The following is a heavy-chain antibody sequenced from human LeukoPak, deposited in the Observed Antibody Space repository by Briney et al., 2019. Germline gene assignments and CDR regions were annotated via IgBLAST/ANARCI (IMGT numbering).Heavy chain of an antibody. V-gene: IGHV3-74*01. D-gene: IGHD3-3*01. CDR1: GFTFSSYW. Sequence: GGSLRLSCAASGFTFSSYWMHWVRQAPGKGLVWVSRINGDGSSTSYADSVKGRFTISRDNAKNTLYLQMNSLRAEDTAVYYCAREQANSYYDFWSGQNSLLDYWGQGTLVTVSS. CDR2: INGDGSST. CDR3: AREQANSYYDFWSGQNSLLDY. J-gene: IGHJ4*02.